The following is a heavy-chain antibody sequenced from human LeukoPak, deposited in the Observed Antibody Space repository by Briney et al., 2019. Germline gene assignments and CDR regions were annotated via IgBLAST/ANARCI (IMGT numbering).Heavy chain of an antibody. V-gene: IGHV3-23*01. D-gene: IGHD3-9*01. CDR1: GFTFSSYA. CDR2: ISGSGGST. Sequence: GGSLRLSCAASGFTFSSYAMSWVRQAPGKGLEWVSAISGSGGSTYYADSVKGRFTISRDNSENTLYLQMNSLRAEDTAVYYCAKARLRYFDWLLCSWGQGTLVTVSS. J-gene: IGHJ5*02. CDR3: AKARLRYFDWLLCS.